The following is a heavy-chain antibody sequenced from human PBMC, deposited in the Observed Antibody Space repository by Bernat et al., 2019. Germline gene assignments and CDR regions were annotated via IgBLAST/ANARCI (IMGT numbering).Heavy chain of an antibody. CDR3: ARQRPVTSPFDY. CDR1: GGSISSSSYY. CDR2: IYYSGST. D-gene: IGHD4-11*01. J-gene: IGHJ4*02. V-gene: IGHV4-39*01. Sequence: QLQLQESGPGLVKPPETLSLTCTVSGGSISSSSYYWGWIRQPPGKGLEWIGSIYYSGSTYYNPSLKSRVTISVDTSKNQFSLKLSSVTAADTAVYYCARQRPVTSPFDYWGQGTLVTVSS.